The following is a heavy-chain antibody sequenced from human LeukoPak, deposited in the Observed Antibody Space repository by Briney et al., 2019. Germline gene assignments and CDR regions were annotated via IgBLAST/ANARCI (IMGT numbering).Heavy chain of an antibody. CDR1: GGSISSYY. CDR2: IYTSGST. Sequence: SSETLSLTCTVSGGSISSYYWSWIRQPAGKGLEWIGRIYTSGSTNYNPSLKSRVPMSVDTSKNQFSLKLSSVTAADTAVYYCARDHGKMATRAFDIWGQGTMVTVSS. CDR3: ARDHGKMATRAFDI. V-gene: IGHV4-4*07. D-gene: IGHD5-24*01. J-gene: IGHJ3*02.